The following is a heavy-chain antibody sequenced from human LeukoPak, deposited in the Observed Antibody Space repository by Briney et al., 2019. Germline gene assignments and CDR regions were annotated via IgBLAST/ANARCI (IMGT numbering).Heavy chain of an antibody. Sequence: AGGSLRLSCAASGFTVSTYYMTWVRQAPGKGLECVSVIYSGGSTYYADSVKGRFTVSRDNSKNKLYLQMNSLRAEDTAMYYCARGLGYCTSTTCLLPFDYWGQGTLVAVSS. D-gene: IGHD2-2*01. CDR1: GFTVSTYY. V-gene: IGHV3-53*01. CDR3: ARGLGYCTSTTCLLPFDY. CDR2: IYSGGST. J-gene: IGHJ4*02.